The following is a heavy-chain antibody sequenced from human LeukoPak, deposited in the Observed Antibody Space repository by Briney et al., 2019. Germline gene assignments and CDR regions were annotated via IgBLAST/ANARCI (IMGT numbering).Heavy chain of an antibody. V-gene: IGHV4-59*01. CDR3: ARGLKNSGSYPDY. CDR2: IYYSGST. D-gene: IGHD1-26*01. CDR1: GGSISSYY. J-gene: IGHJ4*02. Sequence: SETLSLTCTVSGGSISSYYWSWIRQPPGKGLEWIGYIYYSGSTNYNPSLKSRVTISVDTSKNQFSLKLSSVTAADTAVYYCARGLKNSGSYPDYSRQGTLVTVSS.